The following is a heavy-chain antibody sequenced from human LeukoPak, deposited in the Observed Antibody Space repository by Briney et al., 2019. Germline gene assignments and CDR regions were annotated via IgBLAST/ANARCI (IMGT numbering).Heavy chain of an antibody. J-gene: IGHJ4*02. CDR2: INPDVTTK. V-gene: IGHV3-7*03. CDR1: GFPFSIYS. D-gene: IGHD6-13*01. CDR3: ARSIPYGTTWYGRSDY. Sequence: GGSLRLSCAASGFPFSIYSVTWVRQAPGEVLEWVANINPDVTTKLYVDSVKGRFTISRDNALHSLYLQMNSLRAEDTAIYYCARSIPYGTTWYGRSDYWGQGTLVTVSS.